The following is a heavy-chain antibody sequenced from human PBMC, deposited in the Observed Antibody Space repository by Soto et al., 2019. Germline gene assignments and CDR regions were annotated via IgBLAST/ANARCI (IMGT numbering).Heavy chain of an antibody. CDR2: INHSGST. CDR1: GGSFSGYY. J-gene: IGHJ6*02. D-gene: IGHD3-22*01. Sequence: SETLSLTCAVYGGSFSGYYWSWIRQPPGKGLEWIGEINHSGSTNYNPSLKSRVTISVDTSKNQFSLKLSSVTAADAAVYYCARAGSSGYFGGYYYYGMDVWGQGTTVTVSS. V-gene: IGHV4-34*01. CDR3: ARAGSSGYFGGYYYYGMDV.